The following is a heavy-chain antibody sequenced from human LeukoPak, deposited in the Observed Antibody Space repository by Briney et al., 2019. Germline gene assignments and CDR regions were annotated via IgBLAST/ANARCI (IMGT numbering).Heavy chain of an antibody. J-gene: IGHJ3*02. Sequence: GGSLRLSCAASGFTVSSNYMSWVRQAPGKGLEWVSVIYSGGSTYYADSVKGRFTISRDNSKNTLYLQMNSLRAEDTAVYYCARVQAPFDVFDIWGQGTMVTVSS. V-gene: IGHV3-66*01. CDR1: GFTVSSNY. CDR3: ARVQAPFDVFDI. CDR2: IYSGGST.